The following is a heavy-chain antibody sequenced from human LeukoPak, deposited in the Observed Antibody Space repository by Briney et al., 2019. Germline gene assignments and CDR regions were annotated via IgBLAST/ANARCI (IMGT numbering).Heavy chain of an antibody. Sequence: SETLSLTCTVSGGSIRSSSHYWGWIRQPPGEGLEWIGIIYHSGTTYYNASLKSRVTISVDTSKNQFSLKLSSVTAADTAVYYCARAVGYYFDNSGPSKTFDYWGQGTLVTVSP. CDR2: IYHSGTT. CDR1: GGSIRSSSHY. D-gene: IGHD3-22*01. J-gene: IGHJ4*02. CDR3: ARAVGYYFDNSGPSKTFDY. V-gene: IGHV4-39*07.